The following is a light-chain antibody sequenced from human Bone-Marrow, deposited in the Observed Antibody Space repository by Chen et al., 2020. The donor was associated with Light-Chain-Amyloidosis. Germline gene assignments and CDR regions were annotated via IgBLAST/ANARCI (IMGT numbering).Light chain of an antibody. CDR3: QVWDRSSDRPV. J-gene: IGLJ3*02. Sequence: SYVLTQPSSVSVAPCQTATIACGGNNIGSTSVHWYQQTPGQAPLLVGYDDSDRPSGIPERLSGSNSGNTATLTISRVEAGDEADYYCQVWDRSSDRPVFGGGTKLTVL. CDR1: NIGSTS. V-gene: IGLV3-21*02. CDR2: DDS.